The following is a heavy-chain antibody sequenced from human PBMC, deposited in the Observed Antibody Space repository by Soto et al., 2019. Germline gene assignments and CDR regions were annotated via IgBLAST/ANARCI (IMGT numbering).Heavy chain of an antibody. J-gene: IGHJ5*02. CDR1: GFTFSSSA. Sequence: PGGSLRLSCAASGFTFSSSAMNWVRQAPGKGLEWVSAISGSGGSTYYADSVKGRFTISRDNAKNSLYLQMNSLRAEDTAVYYCARGLYYYDSSAYYSPWGQGTLVTVSS. V-gene: IGHV3-23*01. D-gene: IGHD3-22*01. CDR3: ARGLYYYDSSAYYSP. CDR2: ISGSGGST.